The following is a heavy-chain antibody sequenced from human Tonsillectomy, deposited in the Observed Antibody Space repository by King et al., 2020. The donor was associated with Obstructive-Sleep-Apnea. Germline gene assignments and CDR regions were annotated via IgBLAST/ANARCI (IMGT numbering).Heavy chain of an antibody. CDR3: AKGYYDTSGYCFDY. D-gene: IGHD3-22*01. V-gene: IGHV3-9*01. CDR2: ISWNSGSI. J-gene: IGHJ4*02. Sequence: VQLVESGGGLVQPGRSLRLSCAASGFTFDDYAMHWVRQAPGKGLEWVSGISWNSGSIDYADSVKGRFAISRDNAKNSLYLQMNSLRAEDTALYYCAKGYYDTSGYCFDYWGQGTLVTVSS. CDR1: GFTFDDYA.